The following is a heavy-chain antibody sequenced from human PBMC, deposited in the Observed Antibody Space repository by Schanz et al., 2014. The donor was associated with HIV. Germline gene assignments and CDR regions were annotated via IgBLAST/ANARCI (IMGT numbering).Heavy chain of an antibody. CDR3: ALSRPSGYGGSWYFDL. CDR2: IRQDGGQT. J-gene: IGHJ2*01. D-gene: IGHD2-15*01. V-gene: IGHV3-7*03. Sequence: EVQLVESGGGLVPPGGSLRLSCAASGFTFNTYWMTWVRQAPGKGLQWVANIRQDGGQTYYVDSVKGRFTISRDNSKNTLYLQMNSLRAEDTAVYYCALSRPSGYGGSWYFDLWGRGTLVAVSS. CDR1: GFTFNTYW.